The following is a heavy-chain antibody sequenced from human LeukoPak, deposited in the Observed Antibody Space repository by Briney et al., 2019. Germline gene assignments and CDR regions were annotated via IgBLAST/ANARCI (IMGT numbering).Heavy chain of an antibody. D-gene: IGHD5-12*01. V-gene: IGHV4-61*05. CDR2: IYYSGST. CDR3: ARVSGYDWESFYDY. CDR1: GGSISSSSYY. Sequence: SETLSLTCTVSGGSISSSSYYWGWIRQPPGKGLEWIGYIYYSGSTNYNPSLKSRVTISVDTSKKQFSLKLSSVTAADTAVYYCARVSGYDWESFYDYWGQGTLVTVSS. J-gene: IGHJ4*02.